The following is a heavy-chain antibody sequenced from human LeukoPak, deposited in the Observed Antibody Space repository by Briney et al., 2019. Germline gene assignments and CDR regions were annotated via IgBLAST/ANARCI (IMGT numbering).Heavy chain of an antibody. J-gene: IGHJ4*02. Sequence: GGSLRLSCAASGFIFSTYAMNWVRQAPGKGLDWVAFISYDGNSKYYPNSVKGRFTISRDNSKNTLYLQMNSLRAEDTAVYYCAKDLYYYDSSGFYLDYWGQGTLVTVSS. D-gene: IGHD3-22*01. V-gene: IGHV3-30-3*01. CDR2: ISYDGNSK. CDR3: AKDLYYYDSSGFYLDY. CDR1: GFIFSTYA.